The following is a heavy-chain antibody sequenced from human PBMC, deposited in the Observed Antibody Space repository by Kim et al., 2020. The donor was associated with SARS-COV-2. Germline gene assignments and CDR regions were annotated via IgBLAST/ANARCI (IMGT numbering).Heavy chain of an antibody. J-gene: IGHJ6*02. V-gene: IGHV3-53*01. Sequence: GGSLRLSCAASGFTVSSNYMSWVRQAPGKGLEWVSVIYSGGSTYYADSVKGRFTISRDNSKNTLYLQMNSLRAEDTAVYYCATPALTGPDYGMDVWGQGTTVTVSS. D-gene: IGHD3-9*01. CDR2: IYSGGST. CDR3: ATPALTGPDYGMDV. CDR1: GFTVSSNY.